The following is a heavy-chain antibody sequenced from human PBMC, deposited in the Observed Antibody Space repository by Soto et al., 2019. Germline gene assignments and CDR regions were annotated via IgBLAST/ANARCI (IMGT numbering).Heavy chain of an antibody. V-gene: IGHV5-51*01. J-gene: IGHJ3*02. CDR3: ASSGSGAFDI. CDR2: IYPGDSDT. CDR1: VWCVTSYW. Sequence: GEALKSSEEGCVWCVTSYWRCSLRQMPGKGLEWMGIIYPGDSDTTYSPSFQAQVTISADKSICTAYLQWSSLKASDTAMYYCASSGSGAFDIWGQGTMVTVSS.